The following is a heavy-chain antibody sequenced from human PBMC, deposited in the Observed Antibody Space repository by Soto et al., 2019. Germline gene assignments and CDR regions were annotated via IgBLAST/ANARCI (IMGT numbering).Heavy chain of an antibody. CDR1: GGSISTYY. CDR3: ARDKITGLFDY. Sequence: PSETLSLTCTLSGGSISTYYWSWIRQPPGKGLEWIGYIYYSGSTNYNPSLKSRVTISVDTSKNQFSLKLTSVTAADTAVYYCARDKITGLFDYWDQGTLVTVSS. J-gene: IGHJ4*02. D-gene: IGHD2-8*02. CDR2: IYYSGST. V-gene: IGHV4-59*12.